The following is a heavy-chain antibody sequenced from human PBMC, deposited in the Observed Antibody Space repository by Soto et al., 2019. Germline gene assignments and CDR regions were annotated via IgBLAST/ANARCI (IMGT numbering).Heavy chain of an antibody. D-gene: IGHD2-21*02. CDR3: AKDLSTLRHIVVVTAIPTDAFDI. CDR1: GFTFSSYA. Sequence: GGSLRLSCAASGFTFSSYAMSWVRQAPGKGLEWVSAISGSGGSTYYAGSVKGRFTISRDNSKNTLYLQMNSLRAEDTAVYYCAKDLSTLRHIVVVTAIPTDAFDIWGQGTMVTVSS. CDR2: ISGSGGST. J-gene: IGHJ3*02. V-gene: IGHV3-23*01.